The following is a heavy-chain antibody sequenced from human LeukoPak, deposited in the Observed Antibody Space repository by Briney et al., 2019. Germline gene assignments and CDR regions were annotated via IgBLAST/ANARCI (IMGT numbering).Heavy chain of an antibody. CDR3: ARGGGGYSYGYPRRLYYFDY. Sequence: PSETLSLTCAVYGGSFSGYYWSWLRQPPGKGLEWIGEINHSGSTNYNPSLKSRVTISVDTSKNQFSLKLSSVTAADTAVYYCARGGGGYSYGYPRRLYYFDYWGQGTLVTVSS. D-gene: IGHD5-18*01. CDR2: INHSGST. V-gene: IGHV4-34*01. CDR1: GGSFSGYY. J-gene: IGHJ4*02.